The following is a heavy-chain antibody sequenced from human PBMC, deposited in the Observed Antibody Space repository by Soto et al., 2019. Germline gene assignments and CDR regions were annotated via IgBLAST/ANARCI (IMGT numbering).Heavy chain of an antibody. CDR2: IYYSGST. CDR3: ARRDGSCFDY. Sequence: SETLSLTCPFLGCSIRSYYWRWIRQPPGKGLEWIGYIYYSGSTNYNPSLKSRVTISVDTSQNQFSLKLSSVTAADTAVEYCARRDGSCFDYWGQGTLVTVSS. J-gene: IGHJ4*02. CDR1: GCSIRSYY. V-gene: IGHV4-59*08.